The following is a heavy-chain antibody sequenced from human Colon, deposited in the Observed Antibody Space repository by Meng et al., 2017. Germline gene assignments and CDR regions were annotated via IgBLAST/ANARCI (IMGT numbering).Heavy chain of an antibody. CDR1: GYTFTSYG. D-gene: IGHD3-16*01. CDR2: ISGYNGDT. V-gene: IGHV1-18*01. CDR3: ARDRKSMIRGAPDS. J-gene: IGHJ4*02. Sequence: ASVKVSCKTSGYTFTSYGINWVRQAPGQGLEWMGWISGYNGDTNYAQSLHGGVILTTDTSASTVYMELRSLRSDDTAVYYCARDRKSMIRGAPDSWGQGTLVTVSS.